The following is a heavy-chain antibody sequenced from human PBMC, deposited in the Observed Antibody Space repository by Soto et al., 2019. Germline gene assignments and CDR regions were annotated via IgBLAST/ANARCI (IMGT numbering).Heavy chain of an antibody. J-gene: IGHJ3*01. CDR2: VNHNGRN. Sequence: SETLSLTCAVYGGSFSGYFWNWIRQTPGKGLEWIGKVNHNGRNNYNPSLKSRVTISLDMSKSQISLKLTSVTAADTAVYYCARGGSSDWQVAFDFWGQGTMGTVS. V-gene: IGHV4-34*01. CDR1: GGSFSGYF. CDR3: ARGGSSDWQVAFDF. D-gene: IGHD6-19*01.